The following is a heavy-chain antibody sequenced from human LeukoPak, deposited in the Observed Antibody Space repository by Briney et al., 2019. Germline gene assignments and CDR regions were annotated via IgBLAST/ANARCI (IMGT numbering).Heavy chain of an antibody. J-gene: IGHJ4*02. CDR1: GFTVSSNY. D-gene: IGHD3-9*01. Sequence: GGSLRLSCAASGFTVSSNYMSWVRQAPGKGLEWVSVIYSGGSTYYADSVKGRFTISRDNSKNTLYLQMNSLRAEDTAVYYCARSYRPGYHPSHGYWGQGTLVTVSS. CDR3: ARSYRPGYHPSHGY. V-gene: IGHV3-66*01. CDR2: IYSGGST.